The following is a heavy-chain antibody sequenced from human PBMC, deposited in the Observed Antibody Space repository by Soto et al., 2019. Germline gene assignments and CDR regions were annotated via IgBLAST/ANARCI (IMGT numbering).Heavy chain of an antibody. J-gene: IGHJ3*01. CDR1: GASISSHTW. D-gene: IGHD3-10*01. V-gene: IGHV4-4*02. Sequence: QVQLQESGPGLVKPSGTLSLTCGVSGASISSHTWWTWVRQPPGRGLEWIGQIYHIVSTDYSPSLRSRVTMSIDKSRNEFSLNLNSVTAADTAVYYCVRRMVRGKDAFDVWGQGTMVIVSS. CDR2: IYHIVST. CDR3: VRRMVRGKDAFDV.